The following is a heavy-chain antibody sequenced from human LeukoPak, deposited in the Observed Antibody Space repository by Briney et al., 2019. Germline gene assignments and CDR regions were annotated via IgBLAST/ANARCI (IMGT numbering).Heavy chain of an antibody. CDR2: MNPNSGNT. CDR3: ARGLQMITFGGEYYYMDV. D-gene: IGHD3-16*01. Sequence: GASVKVSCKASGYTCTSYDINWVRQATGQGLEWMGWMNPNSGNTGYAQKFQGRVTMTRNTSISTAYMELSSLRSEDTAVYYCARGLQMITFGGEYYYMDVWGKGTTVTISS. CDR1: GYTCTSYD. J-gene: IGHJ6*03. V-gene: IGHV1-8*01.